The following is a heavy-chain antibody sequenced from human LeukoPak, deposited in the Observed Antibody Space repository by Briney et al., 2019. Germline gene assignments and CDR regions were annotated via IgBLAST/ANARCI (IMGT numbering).Heavy chain of an antibody. Sequence: SVKVSCKASGYTFTSYDISWVRQAPGQGLEWMGRIIPILGIANYAQKFQGRVTITADKSTSTAYMELSSLRSEDTAVYYCATLTIFGVVTSPYDAFDIWGQGTMVTVSS. D-gene: IGHD3-3*01. CDR2: IIPILGIA. CDR1: GYTFTSYD. CDR3: ATLTIFGVVTSPYDAFDI. V-gene: IGHV1-69*04. J-gene: IGHJ3*02.